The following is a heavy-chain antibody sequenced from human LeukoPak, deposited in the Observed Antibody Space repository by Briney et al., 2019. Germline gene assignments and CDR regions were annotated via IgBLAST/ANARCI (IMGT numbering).Heavy chain of an antibody. CDR3: AKEGKYQLPNNYYYYYMDV. J-gene: IGHJ6*03. D-gene: IGHD2-2*01. CDR2: IRYDGSNK. V-gene: IGHV3-30*02. CDR1: GFTFSSYD. Sequence: GGSLRLSCAASGFTFSSYDMHWVRQAPGKGLEWVASIRYDGSNKYYVDSVKGRFTISRDNSKNTLYLQMNSLRTEDTALYYCAKEGKYQLPNNYYYYYMDVWGKGTTVTVSS.